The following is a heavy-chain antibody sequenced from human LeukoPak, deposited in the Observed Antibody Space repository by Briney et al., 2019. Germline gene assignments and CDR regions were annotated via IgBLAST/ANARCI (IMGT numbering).Heavy chain of an antibody. D-gene: IGHD2/OR15-2a*01. V-gene: IGHV4-61*10. CDR1: GGSINSGGFY. CDR3: ARGGLLFDY. CDR2: IYYSGST. Sequence: SQTLSLTCTVSGGSINSGGFYWSWIRQPAGKGLEWIGYIYYSGSTNYNPSLKSRVTISVDTSKNQFSLKLSSVTAADTAVYYCARGGLLFDYWGQGTLVTVSS. J-gene: IGHJ4*02.